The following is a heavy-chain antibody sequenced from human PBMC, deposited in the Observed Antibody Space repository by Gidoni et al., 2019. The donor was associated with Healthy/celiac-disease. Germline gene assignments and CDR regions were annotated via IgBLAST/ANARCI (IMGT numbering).Heavy chain of an antibody. CDR1: GYTFTSYG. D-gene: IGHD6-6*01. CDR3: GGEREGGWFYSSSSHYYYGMDV. CDR2: ISAYNGNT. V-gene: IGHV1-18*01. Sequence: QVQLVQSGAEVKKPGASVKVSCKASGYTFTSYGISWVRQAPGQGLEWRGWISAYNGNTTYAQKLQGRATMTTDTPTSTAYMEVRGVGCDDAAVYYCGGEREGGWFYSSSSHYYYGMDVWGQGTTVTVSS. J-gene: IGHJ6*02.